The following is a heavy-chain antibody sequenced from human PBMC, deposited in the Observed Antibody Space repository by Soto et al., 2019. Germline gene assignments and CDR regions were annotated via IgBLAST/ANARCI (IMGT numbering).Heavy chain of an antibody. J-gene: IGHJ4*02. Sequence: EVQLLESGGGLVQPGGSLRLSCAASGFTFSSYAMTWVRQIPGKGLEWVSSISASGGGTYYADSVKGRFTISRDNSKNTLYLQMNSLRAEDMAIYYCAKIAGGSYCDYWGQGTLVTVSS. CDR1: GFTFSSYA. D-gene: IGHD3-16*01. CDR3: AKIAGGSYCDY. CDR2: ISASGGGT. V-gene: IGHV3-23*01.